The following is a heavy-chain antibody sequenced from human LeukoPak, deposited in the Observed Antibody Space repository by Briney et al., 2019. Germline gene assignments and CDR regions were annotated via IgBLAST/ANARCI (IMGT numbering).Heavy chain of an antibody. CDR3: AKSYSGSYRNWFDP. CDR2: ISYDGSNK. CDR1: GFTFSFYW. D-gene: IGHD1-26*01. Sequence: GGSLRLSCAASGFTFSFYWMSWVRQAPGKGLEWVAVISYDGSNKYYADSVKGRFTISRDNSKNTLYLQMSSLRAEDTAVYYCAKSYSGSYRNWFDPWGQGTLVTVSS. V-gene: IGHV3-30*18. J-gene: IGHJ5*02.